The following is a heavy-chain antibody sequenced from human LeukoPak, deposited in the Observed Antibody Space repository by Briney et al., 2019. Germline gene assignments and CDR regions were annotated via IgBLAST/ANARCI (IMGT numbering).Heavy chain of an antibody. CDR1: GGSFSGYY. CDR3: ARLGYCSGGSCYYYYYMDV. D-gene: IGHD2-15*01. V-gene: IGHV4-34*01. J-gene: IGHJ6*03. CDR2: INHSGST. Sequence: SETLSLTCAVYGGSFSGYYWSWIRRPPGKGLEWIGEINHSGSTNYNPSLKSRVTMSGDTSKNQFSLKLSSVTAADTAAYYCARLGYCSGGSCYYYYYMDVWGKGTTVTVSS.